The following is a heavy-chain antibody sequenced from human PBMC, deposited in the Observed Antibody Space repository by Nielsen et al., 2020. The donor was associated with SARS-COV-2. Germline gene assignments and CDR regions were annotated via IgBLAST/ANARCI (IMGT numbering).Heavy chain of an antibody. CDR3: ARDDGVVVVAARSYYGMDV. CDR1: GYTFTSYD. D-gene: IGHD2-15*01. CDR2: MNPNSGNT. Sequence: ASVKVSCKASGYTFTSYDINWVRQATGQGLEWMGWMNPNSGNTGYAQKFQGRVTMTRNTSISTAYMELSSLRSEDTAVYYCARDDGVVVVAARSYYGMDVWGQGTTVTVSS. V-gene: IGHV1-8*01. J-gene: IGHJ6*02.